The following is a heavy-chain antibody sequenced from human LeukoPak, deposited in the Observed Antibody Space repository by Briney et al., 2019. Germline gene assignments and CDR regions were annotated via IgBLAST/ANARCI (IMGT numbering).Heavy chain of an antibody. J-gene: IGHJ4*02. CDR1: GFSFTNYW. CDR2: IKQDGSEK. V-gene: IGHV3-7*01. CDR3: TRSPEGRPIDY. Sequence: PGGSLRLSCATSGFSFTNYWMNWVRLAPGKGLEWVAHIKQDGSEKYYVDSMKGRITISRDNAKNSVYLQMNSLRVEDTAVYYCTRSPEGRPIDYWGQGTLVTVSS. D-gene: IGHD3-10*01.